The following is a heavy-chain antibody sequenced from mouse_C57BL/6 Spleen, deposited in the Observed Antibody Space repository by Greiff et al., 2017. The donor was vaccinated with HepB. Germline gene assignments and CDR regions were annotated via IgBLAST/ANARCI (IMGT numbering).Heavy chain of an antibody. CDR2: IDPSDSYT. D-gene: IGHD1-1*01. J-gene: IGHJ1*03. Sequence: VQLQQPGAELVMPGASVKLSCKASGYTFTSYWMHWVKQRPGQGLEWIGEIDPSDSYTNYNQKFKGKSTLTVDKSSSTAYMQLSSLTSEDSAVYYCARGGSSYGYWYFDVWGTGTTVTVSS. CDR1: GYTFTSYW. CDR3: ARGGSSYGYWYFDV. V-gene: IGHV1-69*01.